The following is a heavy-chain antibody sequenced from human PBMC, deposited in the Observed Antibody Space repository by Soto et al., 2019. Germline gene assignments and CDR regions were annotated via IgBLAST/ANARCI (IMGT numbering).Heavy chain of an antibody. CDR3: VKQSGSGSYFHVVFVGHTDS. J-gene: IGHJ5*01. Sequence: PGGSLRLSCVASGFTFNNYGMHWVRQAPGKGLEWVVVISFDGRNTYYLDSVKGRFTISRDNSKNALYLEMTSLRADDTAIYYCVKQSGSGSYFHVVFVGHTDSSGHDTLVSVS. CDR1: GFTFNNYG. V-gene: IGHV3-30*18. CDR2: ISFDGRNT. D-gene: IGHD3-10*01.